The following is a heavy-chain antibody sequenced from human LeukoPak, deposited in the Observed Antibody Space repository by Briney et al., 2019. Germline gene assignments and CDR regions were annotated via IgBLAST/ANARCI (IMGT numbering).Heavy chain of an antibody. CDR1: GFTFSGYE. Sequence: PGGSLGLSCTASGFTFSGYEMTWVRQAPGKGLEWMSYISVNGGAMHYADSVRGRFTTSRDDAKNSLYLHMNSLRVEDTAIYYCARKTDRLGAVGRDRYFDLCGRGTLITVSS. D-gene: IGHD6-13*01. J-gene: IGHJ2*01. CDR3: ARKTDRLGAVGRDRYFDL. CDR2: ISVNGGAM. V-gene: IGHV3-48*03.